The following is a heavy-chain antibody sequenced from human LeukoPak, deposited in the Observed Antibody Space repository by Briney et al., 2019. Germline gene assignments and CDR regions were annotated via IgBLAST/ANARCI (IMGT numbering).Heavy chain of an antibody. J-gene: IGHJ3*02. CDR3: ARWYYYGSGSRRDAFDI. D-gene: IGHD3-10*01. CDR2: IYYSGST. CDR1: GGSISSSSYY. V-gene: IGHV4-61*05. Sequence: SETLSLTCTVSGGSISSSSYYWGWIRQPPGKGLEWIGYIYYSGSTNYNPSLKSRVTISVDTSKNQFSLKLSSVTAADTAVYYCARWYYYGSGSRRDAFDIWGQGTMVTVSS.